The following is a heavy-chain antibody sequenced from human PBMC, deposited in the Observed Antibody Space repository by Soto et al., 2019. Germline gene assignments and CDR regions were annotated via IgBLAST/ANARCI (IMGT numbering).Heavy chain of an antibody. CDR1: GGSISSYY. D-gene: IGHD4-17*01. CDR2: IYYSGST. Sequence: PSETLSLTCTVSGGSISSYYWSWIRQPPGKGLEWIGYIYYSGSTNYNPSLKSRVTISVDTSKNQFSLKLSSVTAADTAVYYCARHRRYGDYPYYYYYLDVWGKGTTVTVSS. V-gene: IGHV4-59*01. CDR3: ARHRRYGDYPYYYYYLDV. J-gene: IGHJ6*03.